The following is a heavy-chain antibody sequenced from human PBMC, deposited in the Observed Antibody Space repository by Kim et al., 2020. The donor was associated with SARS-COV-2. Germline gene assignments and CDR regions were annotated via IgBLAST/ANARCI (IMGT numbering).Heavy chain of an antibody. D-gene: IGHD6-13*01. CDR3: AREGIAAAGTGDYYYYYGMDV. CDR1: GYTFTSYY. Sequence: ASVKVSCKASGYTFTSYYMHWVRQAPGQGLEWMGIINPSGGSTSYAQKFQGRVTMTRDTSTSTVYMELSSLRSEDTAVYYCAREGIAAAGTGDYYYYYGMDVWGQGTTVTVSS. J-gene: IGHJ6*02. CDR2: INPSGGST. V-gene: IGHV1-46*01.